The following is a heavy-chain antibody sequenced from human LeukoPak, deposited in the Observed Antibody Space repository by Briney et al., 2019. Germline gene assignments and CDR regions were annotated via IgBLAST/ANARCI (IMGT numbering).Heavy chain of an antibody. CDR2: FYNSGRS. D-gene: IGHD2-2*01. J-gene: IGHJ4*02. V-gene: IGHV4-59*01. CDR1: DDSISDYY. Sequence: SETLSLTCTVSDDSISDYYRGWIRQPPGKGLEWIGYFYNSGRSTYNPSLKSRVTISVDTSKNQFSLKLSSVTAADTAVYYCAKDRQRGIVVVPAAIYWGQGTLVTVSS. CDR3: AKDRQRGIVVVPAAIY.